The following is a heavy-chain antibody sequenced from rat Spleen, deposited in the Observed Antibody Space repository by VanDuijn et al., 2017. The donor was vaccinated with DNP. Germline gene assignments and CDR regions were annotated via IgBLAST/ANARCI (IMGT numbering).Heavy chain of an antibody. CDR1: GFSLTSYG. Sequence: QVQLKESGPGLVQPSQTLSLTCTVSGFSLTSYGVSWVRQPPGKGLEWIGAIWSGGSTDYNSALKSRLSISRETSKSQVLLKMNSLQTEDTAMYFCARSSYYYSSYIYAMDAWGQGTSVTVSS. J-gene: IGHJ4*01. D-gene: IGHD1-2*01. CDR2: IWSGGST. V-gene: IGHV2-16*01. CDR3: ARSSYYYSSYIYAMDA.